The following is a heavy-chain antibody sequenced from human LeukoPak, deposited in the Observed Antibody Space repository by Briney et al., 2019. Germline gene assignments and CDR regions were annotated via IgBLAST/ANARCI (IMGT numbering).Heavy chain of an antibody. CDR2: ISHSGST. Sequence: SETLSLTRAVYGESFSDYYWSWLRQPPGKGLEWIGEISHSGSTNYTPSLKSRVTISVDTSRKQFSLRLTSVTAADTAVYYCAREGIIVAGGTWDYWGQGTLVTVSS. V-gene: IGHV4-34*01. J-gene: IGHJ4*02. CDR1: GESFSDYY. D-gene: IGHD6-13*01. CDR3: AREGIIVAGGTWDY.